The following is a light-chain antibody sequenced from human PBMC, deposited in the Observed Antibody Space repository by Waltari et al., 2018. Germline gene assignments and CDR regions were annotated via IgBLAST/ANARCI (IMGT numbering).Light chain of an antibody. Sequence: DTVLTQSPDTVSLSPGDRGTLSCRASQSVTSIALSWFQQRPGQDPRLLIYGASNRATDIPDRFSGSGSGTDFTLTISRLEPEDFAVYYCQHYDGSVVTFGGGTKVEI. V-gene: IGKV3-20*01. J-gene: IGKJ4*01. CDR2: GAS. CDR1: QSVTSIA. CDR3: QHYDGSVVT.